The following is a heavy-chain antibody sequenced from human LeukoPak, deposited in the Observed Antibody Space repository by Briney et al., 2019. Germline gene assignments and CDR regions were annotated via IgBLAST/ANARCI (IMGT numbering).Heavy chain of an antibody. CDR1: GGSISNYY. Sequence: SETLSLTCTVSGGSISNYYWSWIRQPAGKGLDWIGRIYTSGRTSYNPSLKSRVTMSVDTSKNQFSLKLSFVTAADTAVYYCASLGGYDYGSSDYWGQGTLVTVSS. J-gene: IGHJ4*02. CDR3: ASLGGYDYGSSDY. CDR2: IYTSGRT. V-gene: IGHV4-4*07. D-gene: IGHD5-12*01.